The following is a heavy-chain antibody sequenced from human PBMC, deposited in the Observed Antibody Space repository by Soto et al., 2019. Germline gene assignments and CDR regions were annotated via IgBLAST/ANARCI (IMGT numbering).Heavy chain of an antibody. CDR1: GYTFTSYY. CDR2: INPSGGST. Sequence: ASVKVSCKASGYTFTSYYMHWVRQAPGQGLEWMGIINPSGGSTSYAQKFQGRVTMTRDTSTSTVYMELSSLRSEDTAVYCCARNEDFWSGSVYYYGMDVWGQGTTVTVSS. D-gene: IGHD3-3*01. J-gene: IGHJ6*02. CDR3: ARNEDFWSGSVYYYGMDV. V-gene: IGHV1-46*01.